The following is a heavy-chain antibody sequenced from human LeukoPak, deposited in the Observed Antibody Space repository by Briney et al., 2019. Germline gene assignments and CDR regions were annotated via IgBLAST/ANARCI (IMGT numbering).Heavy chain of an antibody. Sequence: GESLQISCKGSGYTFTTYWIGWVRPMPGKGLEGMGIIYPGDSDTRYSPSFQGQVTISADKSISTAYLQWSSLKASDTAMYYCARGFYGGYYYYYYMDVWGKGTTVTVSS. V-gene: IGHV5-51*01. CDR1: GYTFTTYW. D-gene: IGHD4/OR15-4a*01. CDR2: IYPGDSDT. J-gene: IGHJ6*03. CDR3: ARGFYGGYYYYYYMDV.